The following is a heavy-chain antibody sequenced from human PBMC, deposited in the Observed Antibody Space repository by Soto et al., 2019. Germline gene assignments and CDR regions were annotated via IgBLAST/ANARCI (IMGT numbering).Heavy chain of an antibody. D-gene: IGHD3-22*01. CDR2: IYYSGST. V-gene: IGHV4-59*01. Sequence: SETLSLTCTVSGGSISSYYWSWIRQPPGKGLEWIGYIYYSGSTNYNPSLKSRVTISVDTSKNQFSLKLSSVTAADTAVYYCAGDSSGYYPYYFDYWGQGTLVTVSS. CDR3: AGDSSGYYPYYFDY. CDR1: GGSISSYY. J-gene: IGHJ4*02.